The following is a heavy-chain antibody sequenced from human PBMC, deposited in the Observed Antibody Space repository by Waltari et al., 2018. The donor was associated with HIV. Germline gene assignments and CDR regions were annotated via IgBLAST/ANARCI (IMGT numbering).Heavy chain of an antibody. D-gene: IGHD1-1*01. CDR2: IKDSGST. CDR3: ARHLSVRAVFDY. Sequence: QVQLQESGPGLVKPSETLSLTCNVSGDSITTFYWSWIRLSPEKALEWIGYIKDSGSTNCNPSLRSRVTISRDVSRNQYSLTMTSVTAADTAVYYCARHLSVRAVFDYWGQGTLVAVSS. V-gene: IGHV4-59*08. J-gene: IGHJ4*02. CDR1: GDSITTFY.